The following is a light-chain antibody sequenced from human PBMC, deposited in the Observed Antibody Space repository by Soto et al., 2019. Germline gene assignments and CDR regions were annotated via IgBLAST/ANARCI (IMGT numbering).Light chain of an antibody. CDR2: DAS. J-gene: IGKJ4*01. CDR1: QTVSSY. CDR3: QQRSSWPLN. V-gene: IGKV3-11*01. Sequence: EIVLTQSPATLSLSPGERSTLSCRASQTVSSYLAWYQQKAGQAPRPLIYDASNRAPGIPARFSGSGSGTDFTLTISSLEPEDFAVYYCQQRSSWPLNCGGGNK.